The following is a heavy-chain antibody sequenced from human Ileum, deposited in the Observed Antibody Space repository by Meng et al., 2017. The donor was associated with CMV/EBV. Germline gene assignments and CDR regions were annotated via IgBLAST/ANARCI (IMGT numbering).Heavy chain of an antibody. CDR2: IHYSGGT. J-gene: IGHJ4*02. CDR1: GDSIKNYY. Sequence: QVQLQESGPRPVKPSETLSLTCTVSGDSIKNYYWTWLRQPAGKGLEWLGRIHYSGGTDDNPSLKSRVTLSIDTSKNQLSLKIYSVTAADTAVYYCARAGARGVPVDLWGQGTLVTVSS. D-gene: IGHD3-10*01. V-gene: IGHV4-4*07. CDR3: ARAGARGVPVDL.